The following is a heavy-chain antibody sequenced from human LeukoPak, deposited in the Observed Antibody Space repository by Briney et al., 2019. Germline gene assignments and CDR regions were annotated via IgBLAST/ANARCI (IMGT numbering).Heavy chain of an antibody. CDR2: IYSGGST. CDR3: AREGVGYFDY. J-gene: IGHJ4*02. D-gene: IGHD1-26*01. Sequence: GGSLRLSCAASGFTVSSNYMSWVRQAPGKGLEWVSVIYSGGSTYYSDSVKGRFTISRDNSKNTLYLQMDSLRAEDTAVYYCAREGVGYFDYWGQGTLVTVSS. V-gene: IGHV3-53*01. CDR1: GFTVSSNY.